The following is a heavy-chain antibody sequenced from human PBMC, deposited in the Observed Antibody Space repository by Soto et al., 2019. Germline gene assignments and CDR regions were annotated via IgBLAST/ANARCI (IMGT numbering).Heavy chain of an antibody. D-gene: IGHD2-2*02. V-gene: IGHV1-18*01. J-gene: IGHJ3*02. CDR1: GYTFTSSG. CDR3: ARAPGYCSSTICYIDTFDI. CDR2: ISGYNGNT. Sequence: GASVKVSCKPSGYTFTSSGISWLREAPGQGLEWMGWISGYNGNTNYAQKFRGRVTMTTDTSTTTAYMEVRSLRADDTAVYYCARAPGYCSSTICYIDTFDIWGQGTKVTVSS.